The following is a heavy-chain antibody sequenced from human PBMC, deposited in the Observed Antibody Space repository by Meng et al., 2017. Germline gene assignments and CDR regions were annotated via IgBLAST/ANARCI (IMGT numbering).Heavy chain of an antibody. D-gene: IGHD3-10*01. Sequence: GESLKISCAASGFTFSSYSMNWVRQAPGKGLEWVSYISSSSSYIYYADSVKGRFTISRDNAKNSLYLQMNSLRAEDTDVYYCARDFFPVDGSGSYFNVDYWGQGTLVTVSS. J-gene: IGHJ4*02. CDR2: ISSSSSYI. CDR1: GFTFSSYS. CDR3: ARDFFPVDGSGSYFNVDY. V-gene: IGHV3-21*01.